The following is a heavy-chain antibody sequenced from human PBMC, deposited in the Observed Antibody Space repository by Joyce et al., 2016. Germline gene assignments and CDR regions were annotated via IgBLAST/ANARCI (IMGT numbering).Heavy chain of an antibody. D-gene: IGHD6-13*01. J-gene: IGHJ4*02. CDR1: GFSFDDFG. Sequence: EVQLVESGGGVVRPGGSLRLSCAASGFSFDDFGMTWVRQVPGKGLEWISGIKWNGDSTGYGDSVKGRFTISRDNAKNSLFLQMNSLTAEDTALYYCARWYSSSWYPIDYWGQGALVTVSS. V-gene: IGHV3-20*04. CDR3: ARWYSSSWYPIDY. CDR2: IKWNGDST.